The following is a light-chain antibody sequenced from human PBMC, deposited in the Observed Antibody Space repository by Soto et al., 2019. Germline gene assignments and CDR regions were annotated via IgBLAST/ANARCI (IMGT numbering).Light chain of an antibody. V-gene: IGLV1-44*01. CDR3: AAWDDSLNGSF. J-gene: IGLJ1*01. CDR1: SSNIGSNT. CDR2: SND. Sequence: QSVLTQPPSASGTPGQRVTISCSGSSSNIGSNTVNWYQQLPGAAPKLLIYSNDQRPSGVPDRFSGSKSGTSASLAISGLQSEXEADYYCAAWDDSLNGSFFGTGTKLTVL.